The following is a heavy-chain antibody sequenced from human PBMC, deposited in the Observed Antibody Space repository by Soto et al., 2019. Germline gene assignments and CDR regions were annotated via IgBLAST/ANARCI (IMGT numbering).Heavy chain of an antibody. CDR1: GFTFTSSA. D-gene: IGHD5-12*01. J-gene: IGHJ4*02. CDR2: IVVGSGNT. CDR3: XXXXXXIVATGRRFFDY. V-gene: IGHV1-58*01. Sequence: QMQLVQSGPEVKKPGTSVKVSCKASGFTFTSSAVQWVRQARGQRLEWIGWIVVGSGNTNYAQKFQERITITRDMSTSTAYMELSSLRSEDTAVYYXXXXXXXIVATGRRFFDYWGQGTLVTVSS.